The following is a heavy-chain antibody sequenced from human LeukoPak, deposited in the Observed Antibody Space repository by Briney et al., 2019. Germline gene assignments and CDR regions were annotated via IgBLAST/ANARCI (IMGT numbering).Heavy chain of an antibody. D-gene: IGHD4-17*01. CDR3: ARDRRGDYGDYEIDY. V-gene: IGHV1-2*02. Sequence: GASVKVSCKASGYTFTGYYMHWVRQAPGQGLEWMGWINPNSGGTNYAQKFQGRVTMTRDTSISTAYMELSRLRSDDTAVHYCARDRRGDYGDYEIDYWGQGTLVTVSS. CDR2: INPNSGGT. CDR1: GYTFTGYY. J-gene: IGHJ4*02.